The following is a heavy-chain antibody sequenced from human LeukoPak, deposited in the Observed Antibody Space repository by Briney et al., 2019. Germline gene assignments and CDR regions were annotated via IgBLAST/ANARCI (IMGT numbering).Heavy chain of an antibody. D-gene: IGHD6-13*01. J-gene: IGHJ4*02. Sequence: ASVKVSRTASVYTFTGYFMHWVRQAPGQGLEWRGWINPNSGGTKFAQNLQGRVTMTRDTSISTAYMELSRLRSDDTAVYYCARDQGGYYSSSWVFDYWGQGTLVTVSS. V-gene: IGHV1-2*02. CDR2: INPNSGGT. CDR1: VYTFTGYF. CDR3: ARDQGGYYSSSWVFDY.